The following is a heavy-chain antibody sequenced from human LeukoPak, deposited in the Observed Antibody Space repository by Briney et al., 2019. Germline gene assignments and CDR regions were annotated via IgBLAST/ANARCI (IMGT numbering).Heavy chain of an antibody. CDR3: ARVAWTGTTGYYYYYMDV. D-gene: IGHD1-7*01. CDR1: GGSISSYY. CDR2: IYYSGST. J-gene: IGHJ6*03. Sequence: SETLSLTCTVSGGSISSYYWSWIRPPPGKGLEWIGYIYYSGSTNYNPSLKSRVTISVDTSKNQFSLKLSSVTAADTAVYYCARVAWTGTTGYYYYYMDVWGKGTTVTVSS. V-gene: IGHV4-59*01.